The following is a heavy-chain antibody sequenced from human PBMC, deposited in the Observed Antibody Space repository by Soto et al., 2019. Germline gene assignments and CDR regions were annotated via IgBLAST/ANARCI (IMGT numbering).Heavy chain of an antibody. CDR3: ARGMVRGVFWFDP. J-gene: IGHJ5*02. CDR2: INPNSGIT. D-gene: IGHD3-10*01. V-gene: IGHV1-8*02. Sequence: ASVKVSCKASGGTFSSYTISWVRQAPGQGLEWMGRINPNSGITSYAQKFQGRVTMTRNTSISTAYMELSSLRSEDTAVYYCARGMVRGVFWFDPWGQGTLVTVSS. CDR1: GGTFSSYT.